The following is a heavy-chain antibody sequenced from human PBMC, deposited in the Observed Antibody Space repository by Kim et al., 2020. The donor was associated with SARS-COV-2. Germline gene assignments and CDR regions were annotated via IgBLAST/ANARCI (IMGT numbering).Heavy chain of an antibody. V-gene: IGHV5-51*01. Sequence: GESLKISCKGSGYSFTSYWIGWVRQMPGKGLEWMGIIYPGDSDTRYSPSFQGQVTISADKSISTAYLQWSSLKASDTAMYYCARLSSSGYRYYYYGMDVWGQGTTVTVSS. CDR2: IYPGDSDT. D-gene: IGHD3-22*01. J-gene: IGHJ6*02. CDR1: GYSFTSYW. CDR3: ARLSSSGYRYYYYGMDV.